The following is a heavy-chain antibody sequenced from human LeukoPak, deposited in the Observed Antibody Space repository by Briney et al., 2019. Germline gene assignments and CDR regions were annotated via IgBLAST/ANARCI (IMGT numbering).Heavy chain of an antibody. CDR3: ARSGQLPARAEYFQH. D-gene: IGHD2-2*01. V-gene: IGHV3-66*01. CDR2: IYSGGNT. CDR1: GFTVSSNS. J-gene: IGHJ1*01. Sequence: PGGSLRLSCAASGFTVSSNSMSWVRQAPGKGLEWVSVIYSGGNTYYADSVKGRFTISRDNSKNTLYLQMNRLRAEDTAVYYCARSGQLPARAEYFQHWGQGTLVTVSS.